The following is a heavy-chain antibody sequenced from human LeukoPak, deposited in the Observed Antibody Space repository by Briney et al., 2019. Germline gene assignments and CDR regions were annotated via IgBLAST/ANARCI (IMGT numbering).Heavy chain of an antibody. J-gene: IGHJ5*02. CDR2: VYYSGTT. CDR3: ARSDYYDSSGYFAGGDWFDP. D-gene: IGHD3-22*01. CDR1: GASITDYF. Sequence: SETLSLTCSVSGASITDYFWTWIRQPPGKGLEWIGYVYYSGTTIFNPSLKSRVTISVDTSKNQFSLNLSSVTAADTAVYYCARSDYYDSSGYFAGGDWFDPWGQGTLVTVSS. V-gene: IGHV4-59*01.